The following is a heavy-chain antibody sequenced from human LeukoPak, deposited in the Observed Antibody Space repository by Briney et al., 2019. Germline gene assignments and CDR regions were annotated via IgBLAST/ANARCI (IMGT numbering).Heavy chain of an antibody. D-gene: IGHD2-2*02. V-gene: IGHV1-8*01. CDR1: GYTFTSYD. CDR2: MNPNSENT. J-gene: IGHJ6*02. CDR3: ARVDCTSTNCYTWFRGGRRYYYGMDV. Sequence: GASVMVSCKASGYTFTSYDINWVRQATGQGLEWMGWMNPNSENTGYAQKFQGRITMTRNTSISTAYKELRSLRSDDTAVYYCARVDCTSTNCYTWFRGGRRYYYGMDVWGQGTTVTVSS.